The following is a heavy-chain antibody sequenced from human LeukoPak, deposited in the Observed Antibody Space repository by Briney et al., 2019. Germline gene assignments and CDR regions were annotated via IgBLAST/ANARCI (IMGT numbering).Heavy chain of an antibody. CDR2: IYSGGST. Sequence: GGSLRLSCAASGFTVSSNYMSWVRQAPGKGLEWVSVIYSGGSTYYADSVKGRFTVSRDNAKNSLYLQMNSLSAEGTAVYFCASQYTSSRIFDDWGQGTLVTVSS. J-gene: IGHJ4*02. CDR1: GFTVSSNY. CDR3: ASQYTSSRIFDD. D-gene: IGHD6-13*01. V-gene: IGHV3-53*01.